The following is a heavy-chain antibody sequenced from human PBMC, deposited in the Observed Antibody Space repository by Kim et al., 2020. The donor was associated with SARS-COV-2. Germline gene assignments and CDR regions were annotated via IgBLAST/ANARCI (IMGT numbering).Heavy chain of an antibody. CDR3: ARVYGAYAYFQQ. D-gene: IGHD4-17*01. J-gene: IGHJ1*01. CDR1: GYSISSGYY. Sequence: SETLSLTCTVSGYSISSGYYWGWIRQPPGKGLEWIGSIYHSGNTYYNPSLKSRVTISVDTSKNQFSLNLSSMTAADTAVYYCARVYGAYAYFQQWGTGTL. V-gene: IGHV4-38-2*02. CDR2: IYHSGNT.